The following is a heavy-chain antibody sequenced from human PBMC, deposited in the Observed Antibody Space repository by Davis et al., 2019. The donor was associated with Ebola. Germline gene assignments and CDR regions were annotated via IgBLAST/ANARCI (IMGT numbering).Heavy chain of an antibody. CDR2: IYSSGRA. V-gene: IGHV4-39*01. CDR1: DGSISSTRYF. CDR3: ARAIAVSTHIDS. D-gene: IGHD5/OR15-5a*01. Sequence: SETLSLTCTVPDGSISSTRYFWGWIRQPPGKGLESIGTIYSSGRAYYSSSFKSRVTISIDTSKNQLSLKLNSVAAADTAVYFCARAIAVSTHIDSWGQGTLVTVSS. J-gene: IGHJ4*02.